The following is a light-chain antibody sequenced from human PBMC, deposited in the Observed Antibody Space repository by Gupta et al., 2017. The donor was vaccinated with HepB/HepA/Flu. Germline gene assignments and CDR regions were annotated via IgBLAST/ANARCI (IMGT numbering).Light chain of an antibody. CDR2: DAS. CDR1: QSVSSY. CDR3: QQRSNWPLCS. V-gene: IGKV3-11*01. Sequence: EIVLTQSPATLSLSPGERATLSCRASQSVSSYLAWYQQKPGQAPRLLIYDASNRATGIPARFSGSGYGTDFTLTISSLEPEDFAVYYCQQRSNWPLCSFGQGTKLELK. J-gene: IGKJ2*04.